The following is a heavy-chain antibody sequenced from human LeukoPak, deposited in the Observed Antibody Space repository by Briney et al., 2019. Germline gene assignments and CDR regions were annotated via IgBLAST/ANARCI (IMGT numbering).Heavy chain of an antibody. CDR3: AKDRDSRGGAAASDY. V-gene: IGHV3-23*01. J-gene: IGHJ4*02. CDR2: ISGSGGST. CDR1: GFTFSSYA. Sequence: GGSLRLSCAASGFTFSSYAMSWVRQAPGKGLEWVSAISGSGGSTYYADSVKGRFTISRDNSKNTPYLQMNSLRAEDTAVYYCAKDRDSRGGAAASDYWGQGTLVTVSS. D-gene: IGHD6-13*01.